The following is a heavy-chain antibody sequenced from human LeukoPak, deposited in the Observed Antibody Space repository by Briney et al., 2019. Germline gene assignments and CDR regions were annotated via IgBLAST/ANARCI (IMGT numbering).Heavy chain of an antibody. Sequence: PSETLSLTCTVSGGSISSGDYYWSWIRQPPGKGLEWIGYIYYSGSTYYNPSLKSRVTISVDTSKNQFSLKLSSVTAADTAVYYCAHIVATRTIYYYYYYYMDVWGKGTTVTVSS. D-gene: IGHD5-12*01. CDR2: IYYSGST. V-gene: IGHV4-30-4*08. CDR3: AHIVATRTIYYYYYYYMDV. J-gene: IGHJ6*03. CDR1: GGSISSGDYY.